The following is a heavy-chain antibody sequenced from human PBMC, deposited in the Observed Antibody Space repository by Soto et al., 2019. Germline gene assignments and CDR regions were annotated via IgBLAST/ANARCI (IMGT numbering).Heavy chain of an antibody. CDR3: ARDSAVLPGTDFDY. CDR1: GYIFSDYV. D-gene: IGHD6-13*01. Sequence: QVQLVQSGAEVKQPGASVKVSCKTSGYIFSDYVIHWVRQAPGQRPEWMGYIYGGNAYTKYSEKFQGRVTITRDTSATTAYMELSSLTSEDTAVYYCARDSAVLPGTDFDYWGLGTLVTVFS. J-gene: IGHJ4*02. CDR2: IYGGNAYT. V-gene: IGHV1-3*01.